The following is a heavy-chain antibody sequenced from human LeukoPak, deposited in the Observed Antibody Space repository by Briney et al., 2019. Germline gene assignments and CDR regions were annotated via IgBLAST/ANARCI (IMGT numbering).Heavy chain of an antibody. CDR1: GYSISSGYY. CDR2: IYHSGST. J-gene: IGHJ4*02. V-gene: IGHV4-38-2*02. CDR3: ARVVGSGSWVDY. Sequence: SETLSLTCTVSGYSISSGYYWGWIRQPPGKGLEWIGSIYHSGSTYYNPSLKSRVTISVDTSKNQFSLKLSSVTAADTAVYYCARVVGSGSWVDYWGQGTLVTVSS. D-gene: IGHD3-10*01.